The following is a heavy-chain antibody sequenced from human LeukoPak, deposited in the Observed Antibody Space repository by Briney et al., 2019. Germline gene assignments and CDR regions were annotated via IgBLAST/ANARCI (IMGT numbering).Heavy chain of an antibody. Sequence: PGGSLRLSCAASGFTFIRYSMNWVRQAPGKGLEWVSYISSSGSTIYYADSVKGRFTISRDNAKNSLYLQMNSLRAEDTAVYYCAELGITMIGGVWGKGTTVTISS. V-gene: IGHV3-48*04. CDR3: AELGITMIGGV. D-gene: IGHD3-10*02. J-gene: IGHJ6*04. CDR2: ISSSGSTI. CDR1: GFTFIRYS.